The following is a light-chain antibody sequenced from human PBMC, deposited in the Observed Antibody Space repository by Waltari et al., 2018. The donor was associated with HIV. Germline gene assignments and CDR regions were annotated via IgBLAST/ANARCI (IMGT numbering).Light chain of an antibody. Sequence: QFVLRQPPSASGSPGQRITISCSGSRSSIGSNNVYWYQQLPGTAPKLLIYSNNRRPSGVPDRFSGSKSGTSASLAITGLQSEDEADYYCSAWDDNVNALFGGGTKLTVL. J-gene: IGLJ3*02. CDR3: SAWDDNVNAL. CDR2: SNN. CDR1: RSSIGSNN. V-gene: IGLV1-44*01.